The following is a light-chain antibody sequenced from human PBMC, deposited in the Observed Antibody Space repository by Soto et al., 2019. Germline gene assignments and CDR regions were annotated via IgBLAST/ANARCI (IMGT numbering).Light chain of an antibody. Sequence: DIQMTQSPSTLSASVGDRVTITCRASQSISSWLAWYQQKPGKAPKLLIYKASSLESGVPSRFSGSGSGTEFTLTISSLQPDDFANYYCQQYYSSSPYTFGQGTKLEIK. CDR2: KAS. CDR3: QQYYSSSPYT. V-gene: IGKV1-5*03. CDR1: QSISSW. J-gene: IGKJ2*01.